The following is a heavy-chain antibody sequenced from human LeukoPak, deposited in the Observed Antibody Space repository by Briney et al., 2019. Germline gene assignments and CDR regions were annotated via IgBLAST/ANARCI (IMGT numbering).Heavy chain of an antibody. J-gene: IGHJ4*02. CDR2: IYYSGST. D-gene: IGHD5-24*01. V-gene: IGHV4-59*08. Sequence: SETLSPTCTVSGASISSHYWTWIRQPPGKGLQWIGHIYYSGSTNYNPSLKSRVTISVDLSKNQFALKLSSVTAADTAVYYCACRDGTEWGQGTLVTVSS. CDR1: GASISSHY. CDR3: ACRDGTE.